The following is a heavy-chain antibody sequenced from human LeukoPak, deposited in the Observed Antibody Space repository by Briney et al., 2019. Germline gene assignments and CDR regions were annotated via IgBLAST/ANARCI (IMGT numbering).Heavy chain of an antibody. CDR1: GFTFNRCW. CDR2: INPDGRDT. CDR3: ARGPGIYCSSTSCVQ. V-gene: IGHV3-7*01. J-gene: IGHJ4*02. Sequence: GGSLRLSCVVSGFTFNRCWMNWVRQAPGKGLEWVAHINPDGRDTYYVDSVKGRFTISRDNAKNSLYLQMNSLRAEDTAVYYCARGPGIYCSSTSCVQWGQGTLVTVSS. D-gene: IGHD2-2*01.